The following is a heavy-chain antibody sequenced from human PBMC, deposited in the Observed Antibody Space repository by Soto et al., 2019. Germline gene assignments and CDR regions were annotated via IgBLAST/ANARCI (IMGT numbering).Heavy chain of an antibody. CDR2: IYSGGST. J-gene: IGHJ4*02. V-gene: IGHV3-53*01. Sequence: VQLVESGGGLIQPGGSLRLSCTASGFTVSSNYMSWVRQAPGKGLEWVSVIYSGGSTYYADSVKGRFTISRDSSKNTLYLQMNSLRAEDTAVYYCAKGRYDFWSPYYFDSWGQGTLVTVSS. CDR1: GFTVSSNY. D-gene: IGHD3-3*01. CDR3: AKGRYDFWSPYYFDS.